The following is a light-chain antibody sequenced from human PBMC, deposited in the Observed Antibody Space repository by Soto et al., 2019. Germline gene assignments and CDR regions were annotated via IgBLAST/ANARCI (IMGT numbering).Light chain of an antibody. CDR1: SSDVGGYNY. V-gene: IGLV2-14*01. J-gene: IGLJ1*01. Sequence: QSVLNQPASVSGSPGQSITISCTGTSSDVGGYNYVSWYQQHPVKAPKLMIYDVTNRPSGVSDRFSGSKSGNTASLTISGLQAEVEADYYCSSYTSSSTPYVFGTGTKVTVL. CDR3: SSYTSSSTPYV. CDR2: DVT.